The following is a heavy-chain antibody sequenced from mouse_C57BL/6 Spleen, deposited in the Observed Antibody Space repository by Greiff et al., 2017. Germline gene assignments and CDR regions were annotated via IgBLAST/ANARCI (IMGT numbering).Heavy chain of an antibody. J-gene: IGHJ4*01. CDR1: GFNIKNTY. Sequence: VQLQQSVAELVRPGASVKLSCTASGFNIKNTYMHWVKQRPEQGLEWIGRIDPANGNTKYAPQFQGKATITADTSSNTAYLQLSSLTSEDTAIYYCATGDYDGRGYYAMDYWGQGTSVTVSS. CDR3: ATGDYDGRGYYAMDY. D-gene: IGHD2-4*01. CDR2: IDPANGNT. V-gene: IGHV14-3*01.